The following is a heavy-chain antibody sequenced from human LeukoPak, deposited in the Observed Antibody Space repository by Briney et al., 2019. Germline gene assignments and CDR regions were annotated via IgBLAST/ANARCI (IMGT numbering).Heavy chain of an antibody. Sequence: SQTLSLTCTVSGGSISSGDYYWSWIRQPPGKGLEWIGYIYYSGSTYYKPSLKSRVTISVDTSKNQFSLKLSSVTAADTAVYYCARESSYYDSSGYTYWGQGTLVTVSS. CDR3: ARESSYYDSSGYTY. J-gene: IGHJ4*02. V-gene: IGHV4-30-4*01. CDR1: GGSISSGDYY. D-gene: IGHD3-22*01. CDR2: IYYSGST.